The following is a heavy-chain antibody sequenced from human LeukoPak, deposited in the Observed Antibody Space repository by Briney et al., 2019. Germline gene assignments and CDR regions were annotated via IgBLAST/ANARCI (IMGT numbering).Heavy chain of an antibody. D-gene: IGHD3-9*01. V-gene: IGHV4-30-4*07. CDR3: ARGQYYDILTGYWNYYMDV. CDR1: GGSISSGGYS. CDR2: IYYSGST. J-gene: IGHJ6*03. Sequence: SETLSLTCAVSGGSISSGGYSWSWIRQPPGKGLEWIGYIYYSGSTYYNPSLKSRVTISVDTSKNQFSLKLSSVTAADTAVYYCARGQYYDILTGYWNYYMDVWGKGTTVTVSS.